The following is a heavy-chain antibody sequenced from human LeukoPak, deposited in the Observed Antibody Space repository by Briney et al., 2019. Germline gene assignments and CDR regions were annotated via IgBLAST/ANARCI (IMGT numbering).Heavy chain of an antibody. CDR2: INHSGST. V-gene: IGHV4-34*01. CDR1: GGSFSGYY. Sequence: SETLSLTCAVYGGSFSGYYWSWIRQPPGKGLEWIGEINHSGSTNYNPSLKSRVTISVDTSKNQFSLKLSSVTAADTAVYYCARGTPSPRVAATPGYFQHWGQGTLVTVSS. CDR3: ARGTPSPRVAATPGYFQH. D-gene: IGHD2-15*01. J-gene: IGHJ1*01.